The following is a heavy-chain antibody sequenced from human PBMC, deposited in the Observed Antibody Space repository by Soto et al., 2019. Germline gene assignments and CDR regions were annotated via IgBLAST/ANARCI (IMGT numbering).Heavy chain of an antibody. CDR2: TYYRSRWYN. CDR1: GDSVSSNSAA. CDR3: ARGCLPEAVANFDT. D-gene: IGHD6-19*01. J-gene: IGHJ4*02. V-gene: IGHV6-1*01. Sequence: SQTLSLTCAISGDSVSSNSAAWNWIRQSPSRGLEWLGRTYYRSRWYNDYAVSVKSRMTVNPDTPWNQFSLQLNSVTPEDTAVYYCARGCLPEAVANFDTWGQGTPVTISS.